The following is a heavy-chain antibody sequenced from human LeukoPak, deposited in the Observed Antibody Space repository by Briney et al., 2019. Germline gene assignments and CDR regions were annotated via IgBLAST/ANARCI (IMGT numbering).Heavy chain of an antibody. J-gene: IGHJ4*02. Sequence: ASVTVSCTASGYTFTGYYMHWVRQAPGQGLEWMGWINPNSGGTNYAQKFQGRVTMTRDTSISTAYMELSRLRSDDTAVYYCARDRALRIAAAGAPLGYWGQGTLVTVSS. CDR1: GYTFTGYY. D-gene: IGHD6-13*01. V-gene: IGHV1-2*02. CDR3: ARDRALRIAAAGAPLGY. CDR2: INPNSGGT.